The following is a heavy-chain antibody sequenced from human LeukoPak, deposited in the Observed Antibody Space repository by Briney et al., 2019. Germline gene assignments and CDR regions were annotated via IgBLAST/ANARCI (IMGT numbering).Heavy chain of an antibody. CDR1: GGSIISYY. Sequence: SETLSLTCTVSGGSIISYYWSWIRQPAGKGLQWIGRIYTSGNTNYNPSLKSRVTMSLDMSKNQFSLKLSSVTAADTAVYYCARDLKSVAGRGGWFDPWGQGTLVTVSS. J-gene: IGHJ5*02. V-gene: IGHV4-4*07. CDR3: ARDLKSVAGRGGWFDP. CDR2: IYTSGNT. D-gene: IGHD6-13*01.